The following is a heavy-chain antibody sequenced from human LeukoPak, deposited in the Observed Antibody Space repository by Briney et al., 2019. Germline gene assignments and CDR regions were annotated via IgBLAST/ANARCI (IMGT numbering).Heavy chain of an antibody. Sequence: PGGSLRLSCAASGFTFSSSAMSWVRQVPGKGLEWVSGISASGGSTYYADSVRGRFTISRDNSKNTLYVQMNSLRDEDTAVYYCATDRGWRTSGYYLYYFEYWGQGTLVTYSS. V-gene: IGHV3-23*01. CDR2: ISASGGST. CDR1: GFTFSSSA. D-gene: IGHD3-3*01. CDR3: ATDRGWRTSGYYLYYFEY. J-gene: IGHJ4*02.